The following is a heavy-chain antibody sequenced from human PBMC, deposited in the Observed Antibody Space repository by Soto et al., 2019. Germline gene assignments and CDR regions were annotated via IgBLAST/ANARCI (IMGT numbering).Heavy chain of an antibody. CDR1: GYTFSIYG. V-gene: IGHV1-18*01. CDR2: IGAYNGET. J-gene: IGHJ4*02. Sequence: QVQLVQSGVEVKPPVASVKVSCNASGYTFSIYGISWVRQAPGQGLEWMGWIGAYNGETNYAQKFQGRVTMTTDTATSTVDRELRNMRSDDTAVYYCAGDHRVTGGRWYDCFAYWCQGTLVTVS. D-gene: IGHD2-8*02. CDR3: AGDHRVTGGRWYDCFAY.